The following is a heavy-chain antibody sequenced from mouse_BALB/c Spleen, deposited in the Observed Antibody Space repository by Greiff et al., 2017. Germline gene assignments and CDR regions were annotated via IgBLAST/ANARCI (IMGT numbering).Heavy chain of an antibody. CDR1: GYSITSDYA. Sequence: DVQLQESGPGLVKPSQSLSLTCTVTGYSITSDYAWNWIRQFPGNKLEWMGYISYSGSTSYNPSLKSRISITRDTSKNQFFLQLNSVTTEDTATYYCARGTTVNFDYWGQGTTLTVSS. V-gene: IGHV3-2*02. J-gene: IGHJ2*01. CDR3: ARGTTVNFDY. D-gene: IGHD1-1*01. CDR2: ISYSGST.